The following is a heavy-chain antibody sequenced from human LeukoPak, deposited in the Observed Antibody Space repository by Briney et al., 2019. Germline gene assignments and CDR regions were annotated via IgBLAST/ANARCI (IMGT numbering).Heavy chain of an antibody. J-gene: IGHJ4*02. CDR3: ARVVDYYGSGSYYTVGSYFDY. V-gene: IGHV1-18*01. D-gene: IGHD3-10*01. CDR1: GGTFSSYA. Sequence: ASVKVSCKASGGTFSSYAISWVRQAPGQGLEWMGWISAYNGNTNYAQKLQGRVTMTTDTSTSTAYMELRSLRSDDTAVYYCARVVDYYGSGSYYTVGSYFDYWGQGTLVTVSS. CDR2: ISAYNGNT.